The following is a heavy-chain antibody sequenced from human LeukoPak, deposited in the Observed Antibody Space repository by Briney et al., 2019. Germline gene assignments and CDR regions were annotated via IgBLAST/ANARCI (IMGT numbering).Heavy chain of an antibody. Sequence: SETLSLTCTDSGGSLRSYYWSWIRQPAGKGLEYIGRLYTSGSTSSNPSIRGRATMPVDTSKNQLSLKLGSVTAADTALYYCARVRREGGDASDAFDIWCQGTVATVSS. CDR3: ARVRREGGDASDAFDI. J-gene: IGHJ3*02. D-gene: IGHD2-21*02. V-gene: IGHV4-4*07. CDR1: GGSLRSYY. CDR2: LYTSGST.